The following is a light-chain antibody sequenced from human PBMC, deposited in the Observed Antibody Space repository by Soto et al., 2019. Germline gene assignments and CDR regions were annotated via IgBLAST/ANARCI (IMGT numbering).Light chain of an antibody. CDR1: TSNIRHNH. J-gene: IGLJ2*01. Sequence: QSVLTQPPSLSAAPRQKVTISCSGSTSNIRHNHVSWYQQVPGTAPKLLLYDDHRRPSGIPDRFSGSKSGTSATLGITGLQTGDEAHYYCGTWDSRLTAVVFGGGTKLTVL. V-gene: IGLV1-51*01. CDR3: GTWDSRLTAVV. CDR2: DDH.